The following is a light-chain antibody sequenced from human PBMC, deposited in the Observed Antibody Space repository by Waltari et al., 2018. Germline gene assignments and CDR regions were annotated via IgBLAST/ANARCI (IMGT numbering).Light chain of an antibody. V-gene: IGLV1-47*01. CDR3: SAWDDSLSGPV. CDR1: TSNLGSSY. CDR2: RSN. Sequence: QSVLTQPPSASGTPGQRVTISCSGSTSNLGSSYVYWYRQLPGPAPQLLIHRSNQRPSGVPDRFSGSKSGTSASLAISGLRSEDEADYYCSAWDDSLSGPVFGGGTKLTVL. J-gene: IGLJ2*01.